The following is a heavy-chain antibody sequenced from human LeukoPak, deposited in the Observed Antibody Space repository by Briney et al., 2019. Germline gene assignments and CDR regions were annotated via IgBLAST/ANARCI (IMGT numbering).Heavy chain of an antibody. D-gene: IGHD2-2*01. J-gene: IGHJ6*02. CDR2: INPSGGST. CDR1: GYTFTGYY. V-gene: IGHV1-46*01. CDR3: ARGDCSSTSCYQTDNYGMDV. Sequence: GASVKVSCKASGYTFTGYYMHWVRQAPGQGLEWMGIINPSGGSTSYAQKFQGRVTMTRDTSTSTVYMELSSLRSEDTAVYYCARGDCSSTSCYQTDNYGMDVWGQGTTVTVSS.